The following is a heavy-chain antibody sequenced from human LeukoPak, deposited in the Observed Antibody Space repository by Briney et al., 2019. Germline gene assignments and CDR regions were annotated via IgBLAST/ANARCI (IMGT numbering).Heavy chain of an antibody. D-gene: IGHD2-15*01. V-gene: IGHV4-34*01. CDR1: GGSFSDHY. CDR2: INHSGST. Sequence: SETLSLTCAVYGGSFSDHYWNWIRQPPGKGLEWIGEINHSGSTNYNPSLKSRVTISVDTSKNQFSLKLSSVTAADTAVYYCARALVVQWPFDYWGQGTLVTVSS. J-gene: IGHJ4*02. CDR3: ARALVVQWPFDY.